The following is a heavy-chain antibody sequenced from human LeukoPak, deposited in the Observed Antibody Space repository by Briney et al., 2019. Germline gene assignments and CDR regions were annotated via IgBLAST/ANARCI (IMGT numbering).Heavy chain of an antibody. CDR1: GGSISGYNNY. V-gene: IGHV4-30-2*01. CDR3: ARSVGDYYGLGSYGDY. CDR2: IYHGGSD. Sequence: PSETLSLTCTVSGGSISGYNNYWSWIRQPPGKGLEWIGYIYHGGSDYYNPSLKSRVTISVDRSKNQFSLNLRSVTAADTAVYYCARSVGDYYGLGSYGDYWGQGTLVTVSS. D-gene: IGHD3-10*01. J-gene: IGHJ4*02.